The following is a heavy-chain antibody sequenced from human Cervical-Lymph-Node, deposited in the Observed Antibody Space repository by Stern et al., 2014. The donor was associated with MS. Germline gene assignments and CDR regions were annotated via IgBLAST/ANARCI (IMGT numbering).Heavy chain of an antibody. CDR1: GFTLSGYS. J-gene: IGHJ4*02. V-gene: IGHV3-30*04. CDR3: ARARRPYTIGLYYFDY. D-gene: IGHD3-16*01. Sequence: DQLVESGGGVVQPGRSLRLSCAASGFTLSGYSIHWVRQAPGKGLEWLAVISYDGNHKNYADSVKGRFTISRDNSENSLDLQMNSLRPADTAVYYCARARRPYTIGLYYFDYWGQGTLVTVSS. CDR2: ISYDGNHK.